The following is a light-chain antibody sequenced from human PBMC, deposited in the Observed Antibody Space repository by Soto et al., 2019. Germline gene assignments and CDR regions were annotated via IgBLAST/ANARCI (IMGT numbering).Light chain of an antibody. V-gene: IGLV2-14*01. Sequence: QSVLTQPPSVSGSPGQSITISCTGTSSDVGGYNYVSWYQQHPGKAPKLMIYEVSNRPSGVSNRFSGSKSGNTASLTISGLQAEDEADYYCSSYTSSSFEVFGTGTKLTVL. CDR2: EVS. CDR3: SSYTSSSFEV. CDR1: SSDVGGYNY. J-gene: IGLJ1*01.